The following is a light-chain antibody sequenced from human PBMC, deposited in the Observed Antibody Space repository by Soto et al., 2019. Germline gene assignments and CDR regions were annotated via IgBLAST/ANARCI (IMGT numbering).Light chain of an antibody. CDR2: DAS. V-gene: IGKV1-33*01. CDR1: QDIINF. Sequence: QMTQSPSSLSASVGDRVAITCHASQDIINFLNWYQQKPGKAPKLLTYDASDLETGVPSRFSGSGSGTDFTFTISNLQPEDFATYYCQQYDSLPFTFGPGTKVDIK. CDR3: QQYDSLPFT. J-gene: IGKJ3*01.